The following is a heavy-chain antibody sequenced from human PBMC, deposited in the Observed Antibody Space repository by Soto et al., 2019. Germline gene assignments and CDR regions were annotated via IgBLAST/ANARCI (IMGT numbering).Heavy chain of an antibody. CDR3: ARHHGPTTSENWFDP. J-gene: IGHJ5*02. CDR1: GYTFFTYD. D-gene: IGHD5-12*01. Sequence: QVHLVQSGVEVKTPGASVKVSCQASGYTFFTYDITWVRQAPGQGLEWKGWISTYSGDTKYAQKFQGRVTRTTDTSTTTAYLELRSLRSDDTAVYYCARHHGPTTSENWFDPWGQGNRVTVSS. CDR2: ISTYSGDT. V-gene: IGHV1-18*01.